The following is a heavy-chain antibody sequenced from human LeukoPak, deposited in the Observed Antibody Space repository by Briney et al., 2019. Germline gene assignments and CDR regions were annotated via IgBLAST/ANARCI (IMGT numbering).Heavy chain of an antibody. CDR1: GYTFTAYG. CDR3: ARDLPRPLGARQYPI. Sequence: ASVKVSCKASGYTFTAYGMSWMRHAPGQGLEWMGWISAYNGNTNYAQKLQGRVTMTTDTSSSTAYMELRSLRSDDTAVYYCARDLPRPLGARQYPIWGQGTMVTVSS. D-gene: IGHD1-26*01. CDR2: ISAYNGNT. V-gene: IGHV1-18*01. J-gene: IGHJ3*02.